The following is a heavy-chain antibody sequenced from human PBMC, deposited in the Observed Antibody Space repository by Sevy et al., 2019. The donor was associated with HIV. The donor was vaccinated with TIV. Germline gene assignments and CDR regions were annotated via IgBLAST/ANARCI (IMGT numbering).Heavy chain of an antibody. V-gene: IGHV3-21*01. CDR2: ISRRSDYT. Sequence: GGSLRLSCAASRFTFSGYNMNWVRQAPGKGLEWISSISRRSDYTKYSDSVRGRFTSSRDNAKNLLYLQMNNLRPEDTGFYYCAKEGRDDYNPYFDYWGHGILVTVSS. D-gene: IGHD4-4*01. CDR3: AKEGRDDYNPYFDY. J-gene: IGHJ4*01. CDR1: RFTFSGYN.